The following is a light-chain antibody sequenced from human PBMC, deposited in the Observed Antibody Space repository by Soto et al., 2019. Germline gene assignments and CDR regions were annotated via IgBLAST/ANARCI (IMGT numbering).Light chain of an antibody. CDR2: GAS. Sequence: EIMLTPSPGTLSLSPVERATLSCRASQSVNNRRLAWYQQKPGQAPRFLIYGASTRPIGIPDRFSGSGSGTDFTLTISRLEPEDFAVYYCQQYGSSLIFGQGTRLEIK. CDR1: QSVNNRR. V-gene: IGKV3-20*01. J-gene: IGKJ5*01. CDR3: QQYGSSLI.